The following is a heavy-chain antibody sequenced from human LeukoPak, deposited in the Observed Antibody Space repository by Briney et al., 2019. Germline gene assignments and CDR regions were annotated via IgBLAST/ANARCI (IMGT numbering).Heavy chain of an antibody. D-gene: IGHD2-15*01. Sequence: SETLSLTCAVYGGSFSGYYWSWIRQPPGKELEWIGENNHSGSTTYNPSLKSRVTISVGTSKNQFSLKLSSVTAADTAVYYCARGPFYCSGGSCYSGGYYYYGMDVWGQGATVTVSS. CDR3: ARGPFYCSGGSCYSGGYYYYGMDV. V-gene: IGHV4-34*01. CDR1: GGSFSGYY. J-gene: IGHJ6*02. CDR2: NNHSGST.